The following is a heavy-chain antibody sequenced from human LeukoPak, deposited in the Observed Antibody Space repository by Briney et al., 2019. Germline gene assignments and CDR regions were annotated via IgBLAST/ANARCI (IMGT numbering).Heavy chain of an antibody. CDR2: IYPDDSDT. CDR1: GYTFTTYW. J-gene: IGHJ4*02. V-gene: IGHV5-51*01. Sequence: GESLKISCKGSGYTFTTYWIAWVRQMPGKGLEWMGIIYPDDSDTRYSPSFQGQVTISADKSISTAYLQWSRLKASDTAMFYCARLGITGTTLYYFDYWGQGTLVTVSS. CDR3: ARLGITGTTLYYFDY. D-gene: IGHD1-20*01.